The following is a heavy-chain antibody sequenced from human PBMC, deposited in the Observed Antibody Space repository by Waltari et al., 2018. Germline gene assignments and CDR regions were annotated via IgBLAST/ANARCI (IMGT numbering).Heavy chain of an antibody. J-gene: IGHJ3*02. Sequence: EEQLVESGGGLVQPGGSLRLSCVASGSIFSNYWMHWVRHVPGKGLVWVSRINSDGSSTSYADSVKGRFTISRDNAKNTLYLQMNSLRAEDTAVYYCARVGGSYGHGAFDIWGQGTMVTVSS. CDR2: INSDGSST. V-gene: IGHV3-74*01. D-gene: IGHD1-26*01. CDR3: ARVGGSYGHGAFDI. CDR1: GSIFSNYW.